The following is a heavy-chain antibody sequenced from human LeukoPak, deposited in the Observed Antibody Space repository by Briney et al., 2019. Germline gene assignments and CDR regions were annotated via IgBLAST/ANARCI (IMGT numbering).Heavy chain of an antibody. V-gene: IGHV3-48*03. CDR1: GFTFSSYE. CDR3: ARDAGNTAFDY. Sequence: GWSLRLSCAASGFTFSSYEMNWVRQAPGKGLERVSYISSSGSIIYADSVKGRFTISRDNAKTSLYLQMNSLRAEDTAVYYCARDAGNTAFDYWGQGTLVTVSS. D-gene: IGHD5-18*01. CDR2: ISSSGSII. J-gene: IGHJ4*02.